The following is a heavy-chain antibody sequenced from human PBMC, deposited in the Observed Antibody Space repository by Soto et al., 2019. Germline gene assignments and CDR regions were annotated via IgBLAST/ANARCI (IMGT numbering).Heavy chain of an antibody. CDR1: GFTFSSYG. CDR3: ARDNDAFDI. J-gene: IGHJ3*02. CDR2: IWYDGSNK. Sequence: QLQLLESGGGVVQPGRSLRLSCAASGFTFSSYGMHWVRQAPGKGLEWVALIWYDGSNKHYADSVKGRFIISRDNPKNTLYLQMNSLRAEDTAVYYCARDNDAFDIWGQGTMVTVSS. V-gene: IGHV3-33*01.